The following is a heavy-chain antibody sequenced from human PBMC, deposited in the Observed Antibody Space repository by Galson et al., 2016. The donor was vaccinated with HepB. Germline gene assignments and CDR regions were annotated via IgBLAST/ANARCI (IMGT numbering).Heavy chain of an antibody. J-gene: IGHJ4*02. CDR2: ISSISDKI. Sequence: SLRLSCAVSGFIFGAYAMNWVRQAPGKGLEWVAGISSISDKITYADSVKGRVIISRDNAKNSLYLQMDSLRAEDTAVYYCTKDIRPSWSVYFDYWGQGTLVTVSS. CDR1: GFIFGAYA. D-gene: IGHD2-8*02. V-gene: IGHV3-9*01. CDR3: TKDIRPSWSVYFDY.